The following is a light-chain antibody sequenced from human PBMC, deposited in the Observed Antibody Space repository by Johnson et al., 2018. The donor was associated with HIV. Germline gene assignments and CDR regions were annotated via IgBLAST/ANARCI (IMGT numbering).Light chain of an antibody. V-gene: IGLV1-51*01. CDR2: DNN. J-gene: IGLJ1*01. Sequence: SVLKQPPSVSAAPGQKVTISCSGSSSNIGNNYVSWYQQLPGTAPKLLIYDNNKRPSGIPDRFSGSKSGTYATLGITGLQTGDEADYYCGTWDSSLSAVYVFGTGTKVTVL. CDR1: SSNIGNNY. CDR3: GTWDSSLSAVYV.